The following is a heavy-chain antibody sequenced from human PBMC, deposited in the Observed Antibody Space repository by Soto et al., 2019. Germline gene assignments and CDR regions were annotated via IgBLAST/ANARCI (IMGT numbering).Heavy chain of an antibody. J-gene: IGHJ6*02. CDR1: GFNFGSYA. CDR2: ISFDGSNK. D-gene: IGHD5-18*01. Sequence: SLRLSCEASGFNFGSYATHWVRQTPGKGLEWVAVISFDGSNKFYAESVKGRITISRDNSKNTLFLQMNSLRPEDTAVYYCARDMGYSYRTGYGLDVWGQGTTVTVSS. V-gene: IGHV3-30-3*01. CDR3: ARDMGYSYRTGYGLDV.